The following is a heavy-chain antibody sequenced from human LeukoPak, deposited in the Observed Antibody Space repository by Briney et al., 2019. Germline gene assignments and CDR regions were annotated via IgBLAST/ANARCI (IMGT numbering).Heavy chain of an antibody. CDR3: ARVLYYDSSGSAFDI. CDR1: GGSISSYY. CDR2: IYYSGST. J-gene: IGHJ3*02. D-gene: IGHD3-22*01. Sequence: SETLSLTCTVSGGSISSYYWGWIRQPPGKGLEWIGSIYYSGSTYYNPSLKSRVTISVDTSKNQFSLKLSSVTAADTAVYYCARVLYYDSSGSAFDIWGQGTMVTVSS. V-gene: IGHV4-39*07.